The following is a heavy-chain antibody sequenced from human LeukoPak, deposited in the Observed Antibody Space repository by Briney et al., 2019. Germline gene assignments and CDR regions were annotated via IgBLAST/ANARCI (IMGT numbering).Heavy chain of an antibody. J-gene: IGHJ6*03. CDR1: GGSISSYY. V-gene: IGHV4-59*08. CDR2: IHYSGST. Sequence: SETLSLTCTVSGGSISSYYWSWIRQPPGKGLEWIGYIHYSGSTHYNPSLKSRVIISVDMSKNQFSLKLSSVTAADSAVYYCARLVLDYYYYMDVWGKGTTVTISS. D-gene: IGHD3-3*01. CDR3: ARLVLDYYYYMDV.